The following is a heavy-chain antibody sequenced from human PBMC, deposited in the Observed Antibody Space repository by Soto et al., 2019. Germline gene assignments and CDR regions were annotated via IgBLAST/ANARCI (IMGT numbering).Heavy chain of an antibody. CDR2: INHSGST. Sequence: SETLSLTCAVYGGSFSGYYWSWIRQPPGKGLEWIGEINHSGSTNYNPSLKSRVTISVDTSKNQFSLKLSSVTAADTAVYYCARGYLRGWYSYWGQGTLVTVSS. CDR1: GGSFSGYY. D-gene: IGHD6-19*01. V-gene: IGHV4-34*01. J-gene: IGHJ4*02. CDR3: ARGYLRGWYSY.